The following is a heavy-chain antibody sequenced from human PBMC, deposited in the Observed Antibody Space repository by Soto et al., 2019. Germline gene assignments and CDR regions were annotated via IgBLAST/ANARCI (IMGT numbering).Heavy chain of an antibody. CDR1: GGSFSGYY. Sequence: SETLSLTCAVYGGSFSGYYWSWIRQPPGKGLEWIGEINHSGSTNYNPSLKSRVTISVDTSKNQFSLKLSSVTAADTTVYYCARVRLTRAPRGGIYYYYYMDVWGKGTTVTVSS. D-gene: IGHD3-16*01. V-gene: IGHV4-34*01. CDR2: INHSGST. CDR3: ARVRLTRAPRGGIYYYYYMDV. J-gene: IGHJ6*03.